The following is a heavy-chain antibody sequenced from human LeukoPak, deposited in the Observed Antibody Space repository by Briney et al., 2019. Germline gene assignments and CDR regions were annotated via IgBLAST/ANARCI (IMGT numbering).Heavy chain of an antibody. V-gene: IGHV1-2*02. Sequence: ASVKVSCKASGYTFTGYYMHWVRQAPGQGLEWMGWINPNSGGTNYAQKFQGRVTMTRDTSTSTVYMELSSLRSEDTAVYYCARDPVDGSGTPDYWGQGTLVTVSS. J-gene: IGHJ4*02. CDR2: INPNSGGT. CDR3: ARDPVDGSGTPDY. D-gene: IGHD3-10*01. CDR1: GYTFTGYY.